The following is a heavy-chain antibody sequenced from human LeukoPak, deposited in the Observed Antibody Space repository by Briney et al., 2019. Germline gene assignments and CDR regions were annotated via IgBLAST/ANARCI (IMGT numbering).Heavy chain of an antibody. J-gene: IGHJ4*02. Sequence: GGSLRLSCAASGCTFSSYWMNWVREAPGKGLEWVSYISSSSSTIYYADSVKGRFTISRDNAKNSLYLQMNSLRAEDTAVYYCARDNSGYDFTFDYWGQGTLVTVSS. CDR1: GCTFSSYW. V-gene: IGHV3-48*01. D-gene: IGHD5-12*01. CDR2: ISSSSSTI. CDR3: ARDNSGYDFTFDY.